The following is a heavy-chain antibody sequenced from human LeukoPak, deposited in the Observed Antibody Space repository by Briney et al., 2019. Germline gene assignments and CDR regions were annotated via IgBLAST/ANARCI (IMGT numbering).Heavy chain of an antibody. CDR2: ISNDGSNK. Sequence: GRSLRLSCAASGFTFSNYGMHWVRQAPGKGLEWVAVISNDGSNKYYADSVKGRFTISRDNSKNTLYLQMNSLRAEDTAVYYCARSVAVVVPAALGYWGQGTLVTVSS. J-gene: IGHJ4*02. CDR1: GFTFSNYG. CDR3: ARSVAVVVPAALGY. V-gene: IGHV3-30*03. D-gene: IGHD2-2*01.